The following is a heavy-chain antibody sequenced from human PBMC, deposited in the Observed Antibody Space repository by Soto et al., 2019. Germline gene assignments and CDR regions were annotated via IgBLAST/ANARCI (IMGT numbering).Heavy chain of an antibody. D-gene: IGHD6-6*01. CDR1: GCTFSSYA. Sequence: PGGSLRLSCAASGCTFSSYAMSWVRQAPGKGLEWVSATSGSGGSTYYADSVKGRFTISRDNSKNTLYLQMNSLRAEDTAVYYCAKDLSIAARSLARSLNWGQGTLVTVSS. V-gene: IGHV3-23*01. CDR3: AKDLSIAARSLARSLN. J-gene: IGHJ4*02. CDR2: TSGSGGST.